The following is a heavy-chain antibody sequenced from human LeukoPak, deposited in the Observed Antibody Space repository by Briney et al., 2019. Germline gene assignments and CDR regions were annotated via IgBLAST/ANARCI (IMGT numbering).Heavy chain of an antibody. V-gene: IGHV4-4*07. CDR2: IYYSGRT. Sequence: PSETLSLTCTVSGGSISSYYWSWIRQPAGKGLEWIGRIYYSGRTNYNPSLKSRVTISVDTSKNQFSLKLSSVTAADTAVYYCARMARRYQLLFPPSDYYYGMDVWGQGTTVTVSS. J-gene: IGHJ6*02. CDR1: GGSISSYY. D-gene: IGHD2-2*01. CDR3: ARMARRYQLLFPPSDYYYGMDV.